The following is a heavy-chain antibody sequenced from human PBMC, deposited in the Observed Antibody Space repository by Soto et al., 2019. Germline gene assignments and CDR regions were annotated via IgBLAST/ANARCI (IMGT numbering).Heavy chain of an antibody. CDR2: SDYIGNT. CDR3: ARMVDNYVNGNCSEP. J-gene: IGHJ5*02. V-gene: IGHV4-59*01. Sequence: QVQLQESGPGLVEPSETLSLTCTVSDGSIGSDHWSWIRQPPGKGLEWLGNSDYIGNTNYNPSLKSPVTISIDTSKNRFSLKLDSVTTADTAVYYCARMVDNYVNGNCSEPWGQGTLFTVCS. CDR1: DGSIGSDH. D-gene: IGHD4-4*01.